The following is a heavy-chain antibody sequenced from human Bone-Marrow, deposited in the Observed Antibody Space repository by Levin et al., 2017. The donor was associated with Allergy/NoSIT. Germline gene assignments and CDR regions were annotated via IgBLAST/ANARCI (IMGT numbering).Heavy chain of an antibody. V-gene: IGHV1-69*13. CDR2: LLPISNTG. CDR3: TFARRGWHLSPPSDAFDI. CDR1: GGIFGSYD. Sequence: PWASVKVSCKASGGIFGSYDSNWVRQAPGQGLEWMGGLLPISNTGKYAQKFQGRITMSVDESTSTVYMELSSLRPEDTAVYYCTFARRGWHLSPPSDAFDIWGQGTMVTVSS. D-gene: IGHD6-19*01. J-gene: IGHJ3*02.